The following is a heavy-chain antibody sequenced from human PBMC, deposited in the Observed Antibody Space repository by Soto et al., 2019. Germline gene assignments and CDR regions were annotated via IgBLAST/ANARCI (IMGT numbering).Heavy chain of an antibody. CDR3: ARGNYYGAATYYYGMDV. CDR1: GGSFSGYY. V-gene: IGHV4-34*01. CDR2: INHSGST. D-gene: IGHD3-22*01. J-gene: IGHJ6*02. Sequence: QVQLQQWGAGLLKPSETLSLTCAVYGGSFSGYYWSWICRPPGKGLEWIGEINHSGSTNYNPSLKSRVTISVDTSKNQFSLKLSSVTAADTAVYYCARGNYYGAATYYYGMDVWGQGTTVTVSS.